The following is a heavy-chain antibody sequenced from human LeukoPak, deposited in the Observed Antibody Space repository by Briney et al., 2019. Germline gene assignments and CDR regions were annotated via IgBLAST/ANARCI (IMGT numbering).Heavy chain of an antibody. J-gene: IGHJ3*02. CDR3: ARGSTMIVVVITEDAFDI. CDR2: IIPILGIA. D-gene: IGHD3-22*01. V-gene: IGHV1-69*10. CDR1: GGTFSSYA. Sequence: ASVKVSCKASGGTFSSYAISWVRQAPGQGLEWMGGIIPILGIANYAQKFQGRVTITADKSTSTAYMELSSLRSEDTAVYYCARGSTMIVVVITEDAFDIWGQGTMVTVSS.